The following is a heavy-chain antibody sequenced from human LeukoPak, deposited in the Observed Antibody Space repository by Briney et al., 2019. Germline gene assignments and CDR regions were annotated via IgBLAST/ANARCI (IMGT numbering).Heavy chain of an antibody. Sequence: GGSLRLSCVTSGFTFSDYAMSWVRQAPGQRLEWLANIKQDGIETYYLDSVRGRFTISRDSARNSVYLQMNSLRADETAVYFCARFIASPGPDAFDIWGQGTLVTVSS. D-gene: IGHD6-13*01. CDR1: GFTFSDYA. J-gene: IGHJ3*02. V-gene: IGHV3-7*01. CDR3: ARFIASPGPDAFDI. CDR2: IKQDGIET.